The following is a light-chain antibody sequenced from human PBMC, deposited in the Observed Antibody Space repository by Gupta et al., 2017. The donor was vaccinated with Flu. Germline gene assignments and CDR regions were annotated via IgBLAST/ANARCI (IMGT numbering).Light chain of an antibody. J-gene: IGLJ1*01. Sequence: QSALTQPPSVSGSAGQSVTISCTGTSSDVGSYNRVSWYQQPPGTAPRLMIYEVSNLPSGVPDRFSGSKSGNTASLTISGLQAEDEADYYCCLYLGSNTYVFGTGTKVTVL. CDR1: SSDVGSYNR. CDR2: EVS. CDR3: CLYLGSNTYV. V-gene: IGLV2-18*01.